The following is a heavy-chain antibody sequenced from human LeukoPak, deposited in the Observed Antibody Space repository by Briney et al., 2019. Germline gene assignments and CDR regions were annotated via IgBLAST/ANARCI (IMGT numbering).Heavy chain of an antibody. V-gene: IGHV3-66*02. CDR1: GFTVSNNY. D-gene: IGHD1-1*01. J-gene: IGHJ4*02. CDR2: IYSGGNT. CDR3: ARDETGTLDY. Sequence: GGSLRLSCAASGFTVSNNYMSWVRQAPGKGLEWVSVIYSGGNTYYADSVKGRFTISRDNSKNTLYLQMNSLRGEDTAVYYCARDETGTLDYWGQGTLVTVCS.